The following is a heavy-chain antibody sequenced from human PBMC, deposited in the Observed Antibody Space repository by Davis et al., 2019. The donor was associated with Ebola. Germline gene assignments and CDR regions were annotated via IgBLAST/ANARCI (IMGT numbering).Heavy chain of an antibody. CDR2: ISTSGTTI. D-gene: IGHD3-10*01. CDR3: ARIQSGHHGMDV. CDR1: GFTFSSYS. V-gene: IGHV3-48*02. J-gene: IGHJ6*02. Sequence: GGSLRLSCAASGFTFSSYSVNWVRQAPGKGLEWISYISTSGTTIYYADSVKGRFTISRDNAKNSLYLQMNSLRDEDTAVYYCARIQSGHHGMDVWGQGTTVTVSS.